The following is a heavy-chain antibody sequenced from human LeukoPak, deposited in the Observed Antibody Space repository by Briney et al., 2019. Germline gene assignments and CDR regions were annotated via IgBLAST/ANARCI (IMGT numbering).Heavy chain of an antibody. CDR1: GGSIRSYY. V-gene: IGHV4-59*01. CDR3: ARLYSSSLGRVFDY. Sequence: PSETLSLTCTVSGGSIRSYYWSWIRQPPGKGLEWIGYISYSGSTNYNPSPKSRVTISVDTSKNQFSLTLSSVAAADTAIYYCARLYSSSLGRVFDYWGQGTLVTVSS. CDR2: ISYSGST. D-gene: IGHD6-13*01. J-gene: IGHJ4*02.